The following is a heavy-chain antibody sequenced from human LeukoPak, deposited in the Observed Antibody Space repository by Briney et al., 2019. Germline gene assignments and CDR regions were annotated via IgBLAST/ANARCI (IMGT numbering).Heavy chain of an antibody. V-gene: IGHV4-30-2*01. Sequence: SETLSLTCAVSGGSISSGGYSWSWIRQPPGKGLEWIGYINHSGSTNYNPSLKSRVTISVDTSKNQFSLKLSSVTAADTAVYYCAVTLLWFGELLDQFDYWGQGTLVTVSS. D-gene: IGHD3-10*01. CDR1: GGSISSGGYS. CDR2: INHSGST. J-gene: IGHJ4*02. CDR3: AVTLLWFGELLDQFDY.